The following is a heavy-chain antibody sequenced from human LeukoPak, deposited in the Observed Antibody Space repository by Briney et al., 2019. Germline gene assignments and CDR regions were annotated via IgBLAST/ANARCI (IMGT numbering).Heavy chain of an antibody. CDR3: ARDLWFGGVTDMDV. CDR1: GYTLTGYY. D-gene: IGHD3-10*01. Sequence: GASVKVSCKASGYTLTGYYMQWVRQAPGQGLEWMGWINPNSGGTKYAQKFQGRVTMTRDTSISTAYMELSRLRSDDTAVYYCARDLWFGGVTDMDVWGKGTTVTVSS. J-gene: IGHJ6*03. CDR2: INPNSGGT. V-gene: IGHV1-2*02.